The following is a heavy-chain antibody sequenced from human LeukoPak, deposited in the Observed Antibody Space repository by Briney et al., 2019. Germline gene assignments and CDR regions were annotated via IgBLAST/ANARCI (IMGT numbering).Heavy chain of an antibody. CDR2: IKTDGSEA. Sequence: GGSLRLSCEVSGLTLSDHWMHWVRHAPGKGLVWVSRIKTDGSEAIYGDAVRGRFVISRDNSRNMLFLLTNNVRDDDTAMYFCARDVGPYGGSPGADWGQGTQVIVSS. J-gene: IGHJ4*02. V-gene: IGHV3-74*01. D-gene: IGHD1-26*01. CDR1: GLTLSDHW. CDR3: ARDVGPYGGSPGAD.